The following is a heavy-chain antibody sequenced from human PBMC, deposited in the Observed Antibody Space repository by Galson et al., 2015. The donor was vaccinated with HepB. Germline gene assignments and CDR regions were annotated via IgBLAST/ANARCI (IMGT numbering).Heavy chain of an antibody. CDR3: STDYAHPIGEHGTRFDY. J-gene: IGHJ4*02. V-gene: IGHV3-30*02. CDR1: GFTFNTYG. D-gene: IGHD4-17*01. CDR2: IRYDGSIK. Sequence: SLRLSCAASGFTFNTYGMHWVRQAPGKGLEWVAFIRYDGSIKYFADSVKGRFTISRDNSKNTLYLQVNSLRAEDTAVYYCSTDYAHPIGEHGTRFDYWGQGTLVTVSS.